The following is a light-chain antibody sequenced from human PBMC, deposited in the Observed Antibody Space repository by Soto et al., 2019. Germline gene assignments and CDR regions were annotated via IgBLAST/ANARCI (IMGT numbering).Light chain of an antibody. Sequence: EIVLTQSPATLSLSPGERATLSCRASQSVSSYLAWYQQKHGQAPRLLIYDASNTATGIPARFSGSGSATDFTLTISSLEPEDFAVYYCQQRSNWPPLTFGGGTKVEIK. V-gene: IGKV3-11*01. CDR2: DAS. CDR3: QQRSNWPPLT. CDR1: QSVSSY. J-gene: IGKJ4*01.